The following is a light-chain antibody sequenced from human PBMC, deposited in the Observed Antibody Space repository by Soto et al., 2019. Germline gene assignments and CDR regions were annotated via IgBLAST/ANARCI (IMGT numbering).Light chain of an antibody. J-gene: IGLJ1*01. CDR1: SSDVGGYNY. CDR3: SSYTSSSIDYV. Sequence: QSVLTQPASLSGSPGQSITISCTGTSSDVGGYNYVSWYQQHPGKAPKLMIYEVSNRPSGVSNRFAGSKSGNTASLTISGLKAEDEADYYCSSYTSSSIDYVFGTGTKLTVL. V-gene: IGLV2-14*01. CDR2: EVS.